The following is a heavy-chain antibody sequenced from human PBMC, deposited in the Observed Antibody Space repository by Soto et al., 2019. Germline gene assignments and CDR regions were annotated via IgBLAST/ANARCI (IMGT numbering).Heavy chain of an antibody. J-gene: IGHJ4*02. V-gene: IGHV4-4*02. Sequence: QVQLQESGPGLVKPSGTLSLTCAVSGDSISSHYWWSWVRQPPNKGLEWIAEIHHSGGTNYNPSLMSRATISVDNSKNQFSLKLISATAADTAVYYCVRNGYYSLDYWGQGTLVSVSS. CDR1: GDSISSHYW. CDR3: VRNGYYSLDY. D-gene: IGHD3-3*01. CDR2: IHHSGGT.